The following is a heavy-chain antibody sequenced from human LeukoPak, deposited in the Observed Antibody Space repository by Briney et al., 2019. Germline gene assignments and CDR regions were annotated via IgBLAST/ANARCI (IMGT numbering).Heavy chain of an antibody. V-gene: IGHV4-34*01. CDR3: ARISNYYGSGSYYWYSAY. Sequence: SETPSLTLAVYGGALRGYYWSWVRPPPRKGGGGVGGNKHSGSTNYNPSLKSRVTISVDTSKNQFSLRLSSVTAADTAVYYCARISNYYGSGSYYWYSAYWGQGTLVTVSS. J-gene: IGHJ4*02. CDR2: NKHSGST. D-gene: IGHD3-10*01. CDR1: GGALRGYY.